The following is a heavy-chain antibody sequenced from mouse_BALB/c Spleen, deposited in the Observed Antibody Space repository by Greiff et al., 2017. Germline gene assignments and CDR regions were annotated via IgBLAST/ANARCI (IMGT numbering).Heavy chain of an antibody. V-gene: IGHV5-6-3*01. CDR1: GFTFSSYG. CDR3: ARDQGYYGSSYLDY. Sequence: EVKLMESGGGLVQPGGSLKLSCAASGFTFSSYGMSWVRQTPDKRLELVATINSNGGSTYYPDSVKGRFTISRDNAKNTLYLQMSSLKSEDTAMYYCARDQGYYGSSYLDYWGQGTTLTVSS. CDR2: INSNGGST. J-gene: IGHJ2*01. D-gene: IGHD1-1*01.